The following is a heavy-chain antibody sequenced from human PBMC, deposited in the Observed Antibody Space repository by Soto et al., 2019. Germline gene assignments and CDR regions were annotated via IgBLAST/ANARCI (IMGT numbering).Heavy chain of an antibody. CDR1: GDSVSSNSSA. D-gene: IGHD5-18*01. J-gene: IGHJ6*01. V-gene: IGHV6-1*01. Sequence: SQTLSLTCAISGDSVSSNSSAWSWIRRSPSRGLEWVGRTCYRSEWYNDYAVSVKSRITINPDTSKNQFSLQLNSVTPEDTAVYYCARDRSGYSYGYYYYYGMEVWGQGTTVTVSS. CDR3: ARDRSGYSYGYYYYYGMEV. CDR2: TCYRSEWYN.